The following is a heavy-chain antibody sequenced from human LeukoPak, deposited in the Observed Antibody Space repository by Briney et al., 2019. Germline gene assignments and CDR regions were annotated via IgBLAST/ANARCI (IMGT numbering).Heavy chain of an antibody. CDR3: ARALLGATSFFDY. J-gene: IGHJ4*02. Sequence: PSETLSLTCTVSGASVSNYDWSWIRQPPGKGLEWIGYIYYSGSTNYNPSLKSRVTISVDTSKNQFSLKLSSVTAADTAVYYCARALLGATSFFDYWGQGTLVTVSS. CDR1: GASVSNYD. D-gene: IGHD1-26*01. V-gene: IGHV4-59*02. CDR2: IYYSGST.